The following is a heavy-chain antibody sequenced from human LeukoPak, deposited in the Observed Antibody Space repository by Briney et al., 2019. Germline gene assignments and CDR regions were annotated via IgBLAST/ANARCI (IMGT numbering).Heavy chain of an antibody. CDR2: ISYDGSLK. V-gene: IGHV3-30*03. CDR1: GFTFSNYG. J-gene: IGHJ3*02. CDR3: ARSHIVAVTGFAFDI. Sequence: GGSLRLSCAASGFTFSNYGIHWVRQAPGKGLEWVTAISYDGSLKHYADSVRGRFTISRDNSKNTLYLQMNSLRTEDTAVYYCARSHIVAVTGFAFDIWGQGTLVTVSS. D-gene: IGHD2-21*02.